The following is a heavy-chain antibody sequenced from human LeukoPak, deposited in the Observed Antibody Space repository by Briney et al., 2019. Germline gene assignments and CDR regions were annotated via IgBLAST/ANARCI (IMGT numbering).Heavy chain of an antibody. CDR1: EFTFSSYG. V-gene: IGHV3-23*01. J-gene: IGHJ3*02. Sequence: PGGSLRLSCAASEFTFSSYGMSWVRQAPGKGLEWVSSISGSGGSTQYADSVKGRFTISRDNSKNTLYLQMNSLRAEDTAVYYCAKDDFMQWELLEAREDDAFDIWGQGTMVTVSS. CDR3: AKDDFMQWELLEAREDDAFDI. CDR2: ISGSGGST. D-gene: IGHD1-26*01.